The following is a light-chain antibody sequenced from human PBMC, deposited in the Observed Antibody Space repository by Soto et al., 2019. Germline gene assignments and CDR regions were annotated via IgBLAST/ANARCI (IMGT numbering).Light chain of an antibody. CDR3: QVWDSSTVV. J-gene: IGLJ2*01. CDR1: NIGSKN. V-gene: IGLV3-9*01. Sequence: SYELTQPLSVSVALGQTARITCGGNNIGSKNVHWYQQKPGQAPVLVIYRDSNRPSGIPERFSGPNSGNTATLTISRAQAGDEADYYCQVWDSSTVVFGGGTKVTV. CDR2: RDS.